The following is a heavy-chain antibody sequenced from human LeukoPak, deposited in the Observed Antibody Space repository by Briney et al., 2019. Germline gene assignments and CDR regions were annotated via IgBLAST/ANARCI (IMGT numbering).Heavy chain of an antibody. Sequence: PSETLSLTWTVSGXSISTSSHYWGWVRQPPGKGPEWIGTIYSGGTTYYNPSLKSRVTISVDTSKNQFSLQLRSVTAADTAVYYCARLVVFDSIGYPFDYWGQGALVTVSS. CDR3: ARLVVFDSIGYPFDY. CDR1: GXSISTSSHY. D-gene: IGHD3-22*01. V-gene: IGHV4-39*01. CDR2: IYSGGTT. J-gene: IGHJ4*02.